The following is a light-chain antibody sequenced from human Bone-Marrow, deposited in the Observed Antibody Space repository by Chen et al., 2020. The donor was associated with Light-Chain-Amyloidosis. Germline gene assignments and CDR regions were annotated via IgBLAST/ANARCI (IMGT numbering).Light chain of an antibody. CDR2: GSS. J-gene: IGKJ4*01. CDR3: QQYGTSPLT. V-gene: IGKV3-20*01. Sequence: EIVLTQSTGTLSLYPGEGANLSCRASQTIRSNYLTLYQQKFGQAPRLLIYGSSSRATGIPDRFTGSGSGTDFTLTINRLEPEDFAMYYCQQYGTSPLTFGGGTKVEIK. CDR1: QTIRSNY.